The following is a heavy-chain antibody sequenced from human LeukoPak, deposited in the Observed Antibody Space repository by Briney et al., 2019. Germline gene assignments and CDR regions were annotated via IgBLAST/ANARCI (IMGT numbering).Heavy chain of an antibody. D-gene: IGHD6-19*01. CDR1: GFTFSSYA. Sequence: GRSLRLSCAASGFTFSSYAMHWVRQAPGKGLEWVAVILYDGSNKYYADSVKGRFTISRDNSKNTLYLQMNSLRAEDTAVYYCARTQQYSSGWYPGAFDIWGQGTTVTVSP. V-gene: IGHV3-30-3*01. CDR3: ARTQQYSSGWYPGAFDI. J-gene: IGHJ3*02. CDR2: ILYDGSNK.